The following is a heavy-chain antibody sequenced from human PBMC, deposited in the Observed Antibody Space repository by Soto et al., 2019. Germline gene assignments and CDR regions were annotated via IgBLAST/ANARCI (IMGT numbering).Heavy chain of an antibody. CDR3: ARGQSGYSSGWSPNDY. J-gene: IGHJ4*02. Sequence: AAVKVSCKASGYTFSNYEINWVRQATGQGLEWMGWMNPNSGNTGYAQKFQGRVTMTRNTSISTAYMELSSLRSEDTAVYYCARGQSGYSSGWSPNDYWGQGTLVTVSS. D-gene: IGHD6-19*01. CDR1: GYTFSNYE. CDR2: MNPNSGNT. V-gene: IGHV1-8*01.